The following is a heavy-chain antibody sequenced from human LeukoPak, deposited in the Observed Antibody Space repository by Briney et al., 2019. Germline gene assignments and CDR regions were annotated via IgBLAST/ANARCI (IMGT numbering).Heavy chain of an antibody. CDR2: ISAYNGNT. CDR3: ARDLHYYDSSGLFDY. J-gene: IGHJ4*02. V-gene: IGHV1-18*01. Sequence: ASVKVSCKASGYTFTSYAMNWVRQAPGQGLEWMGWISAYNGNTNYAQKLQGRVTMTTDTSTSTVYMELSSLRSEDTAVYYCARDLHYYDSSGLFDYWGQGTLVTVSS. CDR1: GYTFTSYA. D-gene: IGHD3-22*01.